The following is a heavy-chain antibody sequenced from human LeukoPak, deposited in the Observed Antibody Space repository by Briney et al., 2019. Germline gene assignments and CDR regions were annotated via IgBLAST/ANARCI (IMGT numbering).Heavy chain of an antibody. CDR2: ISGSGGST. V-gene: IGHV3-23*01. Sequence: PGGSLRLSCAASGFTFSSYAMSWVRQAPGEGLEWVSAISGSGGSTYYADSVKGRFTISRDNSKNTLYLQMNRLRAEDMAVYYCARVTPFYYGGIDDYYLEYFPHWGQGTLVTVSS. J-gene: IGHJ1*01. CDR3: ARVTPFYYGGIDDYYLEYFPH. D-gene: IGHD3-22*01. CDR1: GFTFSSYA.